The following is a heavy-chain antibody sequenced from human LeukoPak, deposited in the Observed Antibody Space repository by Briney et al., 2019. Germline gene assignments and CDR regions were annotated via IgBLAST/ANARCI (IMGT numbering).Heavy chain of an antibody. Sequence: GESLKISCKGSGYSFTSYWIGWVRQMPGKGLEWMGIIYPGDSDTRYSPSFQGQVTISADKSISTAYLQLSSLKASDTAMYYYARFGRVLLWFGELDNWFDPWGQGTLVTVSS. D-gene: IGHD3-10*01. CDR1: GYSFTSYW. J-gene: IGHJ5*02. CDR2: IYPGDSDT. CDR3: ARFGRVLLWFGELDNWFDP. V-gene: IGHV5-51*01.